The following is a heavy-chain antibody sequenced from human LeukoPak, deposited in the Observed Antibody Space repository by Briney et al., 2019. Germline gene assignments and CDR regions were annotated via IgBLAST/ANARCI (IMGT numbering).Heavy chain of an antibody. V-gene: IGHV1-8*03. CDR2: MNPNSGNT. D-gene: IGHD5-24*01. CDR3: ARGRGLQEYYYYYYYIDV. CDR1: GYTFTSYD. Sequence: ASVKVSCKASGYTFTSYDINWVRQATGQGLEWMGLMNPNSGNTGYAQKFQGRVTITRNTSISTAYMELSSLRYEDTAVYYCARGRGLQEYYYYYYYIDVWGKGTTVTVSS. J-gene: IGHJ6*03.